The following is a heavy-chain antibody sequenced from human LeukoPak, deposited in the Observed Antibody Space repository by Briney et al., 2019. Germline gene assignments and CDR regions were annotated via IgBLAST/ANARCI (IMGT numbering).Heavy chain of an antibody. Sequence: PSETLSLTCTVSGGSISSGGYYWSWIRQHPGKGLEWIGYIYYSGSTYYNPSLKSRVTISVDTSKNQFSLKPSSVTAADTAVYYCARVGIYGDSYYFDYWGQGTLVTVSS. CDR2: IYYSGST. D-gene: IGHD4-17*01. V-gene: IGHV4-31*03. CDR1: GGSISSGGYY. CDR3: ARVGIYGDSYYFDY. J-gene: IGHJ4*02.